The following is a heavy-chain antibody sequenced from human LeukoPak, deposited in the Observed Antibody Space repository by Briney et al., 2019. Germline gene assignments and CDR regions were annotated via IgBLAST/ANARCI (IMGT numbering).Heavy chain of an antibody. J-gene: IGHJ3*02. CDR2: ISSSGSTI. V-gene: IGHV3-48*03. CDR1: GFTFSSYE. Sequence: GGSLRLSCAASGFTFSSYEMNWVRQAPGKGLEWVSYISSSGSTIYYADSVKGRFTISRDDTKNTVYLRLNSLRGEDTSIYYRARSRYLDWGGAFDMWGQGTMVTVSS. D-gene: IGHD3-9*01. CDR3: ARSRYLDWGGAFDM.